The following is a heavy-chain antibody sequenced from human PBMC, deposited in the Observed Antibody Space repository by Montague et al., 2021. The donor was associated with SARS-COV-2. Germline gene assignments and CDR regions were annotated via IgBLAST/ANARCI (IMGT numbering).Heavy chain of an antibody. V-gene: IGHV4-34*01. Sequence: SETLSLTCAVSGGSFSRYYWSWIRQPPGTGLEWIGEISQSGNTKYNPSLQSRVPISLDTSRNQFSLKVSSVTAADTAIYYCARLGDGIVPSPILGLGPYYSFYYMDVWGKGTTVTVSS. CDR3: ARLGDGIVPSPILGLGPYYSFYYMDV. D-gene: IGHD2-2*02. J-gene: IGHJ6*03. CDR1: GGSFSRYY. CDR2: ISQSGNT.